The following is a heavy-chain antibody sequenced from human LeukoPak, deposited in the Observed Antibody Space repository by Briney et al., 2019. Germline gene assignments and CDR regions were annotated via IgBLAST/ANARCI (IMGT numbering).Heavy chain of an antibody. D-gene: IGHD2-2*01. Sequence: EASVKVSCKASGYTFTGYYMHWVRQAPGQGLEWMGWINPNSGGTNYAQKFQGRVTMTRDTSISTAYMELSRLRSDDTAVYYCARERPYCSSTSCYASNWFDPWGQGTLVTVSS. CDR3: ARERPYCSSTSCYASNWFDP. CDR1: GYTFTGYY. CDR2: INPNSGGT. V-gene: IGHV1-2*02. J-gene: IGHJ5*02.